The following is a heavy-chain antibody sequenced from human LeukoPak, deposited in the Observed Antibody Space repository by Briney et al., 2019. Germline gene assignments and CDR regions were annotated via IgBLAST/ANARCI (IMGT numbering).Heavy chain of an antibody. CDR3: ARDYKYAFDN. Sequence: GGSLRLSCAASGFPFSSYGMHWVRQAPGKGLEWMAGIWYHGNKEHYADTVKGRFTISGDKAKNSLYLQMNSLRVEDTAVYYCARDYKYAFDNWGQGTLVTVSS. CDR1: GFPFSSYG. D-gene: IGHD5-24*01. J-gene: IGHJ4*02. V-gene: IGHV3-33*01. CDR2: IWYHGNKE.